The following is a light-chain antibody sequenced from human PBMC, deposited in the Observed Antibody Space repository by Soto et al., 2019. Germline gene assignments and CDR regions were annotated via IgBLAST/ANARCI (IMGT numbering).Light chain of an antibody. CDR3: QQGHNWPLT. CDR1: QSISSE. Sequence: EIVMTQSPATLSVSPGERATLSCRASQSISSELAWYQQKPGQPPRLLIYGASTRATGVPARFTGSGSDSDFTLTISGLQSEDFAVYYCQQGHNWPLTFGQGTRLEI. V-gene: IGKV3-15*01. J-gene: IGKJ2*01. CDR2: GAS.